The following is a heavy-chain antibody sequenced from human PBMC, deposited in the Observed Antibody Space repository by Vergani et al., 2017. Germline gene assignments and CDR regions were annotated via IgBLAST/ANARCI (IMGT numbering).Heavy chain of an antibody. CDR1: GFTFNHYA. J-gene: IGHJ6*02. V-gene: IGHV3-23*01. Sequence: EVQLLESGGDLVQPGGSLRLSCAASGFTFNHYAMNWVRQAPGKGLEWVSGISGSVGSTYYAGSVKGRFTISRDSSKKTLYLQMNSLRAGDTAVYYFAKANPRNSGYDYLYYYHAMDVWGQGTTVTVSS. D-gene: IGHD5-12*01. CDR2: ISGSVGST. CDR3: AKANPRNSGYDYLYYYHAMDV.